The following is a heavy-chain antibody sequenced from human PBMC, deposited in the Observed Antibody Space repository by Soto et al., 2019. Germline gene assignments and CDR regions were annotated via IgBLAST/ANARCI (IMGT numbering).Heavy chain of an antibody. CDR3: ARAPYYYDSSGYPYYYYGMDV. D-gene: IGHD3-22*01. CDR1: GFTFISYS. CDR2: ISSSSSYI. J-gene: IGHJ6*02. V-gene: IGHV3-21*01. Sequence: GGSLRLSCAASGFTFISYSMNWVRQAPGKGLEWVSTISSSSSYIYYADSVKGRFTISRDNAKNSLYLQMNSLRAEDTAVYYCARAPYYYDSSGYPYYYYGMDVWGQGTTVTVSS.